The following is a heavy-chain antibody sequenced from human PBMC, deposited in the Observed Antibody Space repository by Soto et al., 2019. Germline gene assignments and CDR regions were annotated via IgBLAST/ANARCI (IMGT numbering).Heavy chain of an antibody. D-gene: IGHD3-3*01. CDR3: AREGRASYYDFWSGYSNDAFDI. Sequence: GGSLRLSCAASGFTFSSYAMHWVRQAPGKGLEYVSAISSNGGSTYYVNSVKGRFTISRDNSKNTLYLQMDSLRAEDMAVYYCAREGRASYYDFWSGYSNDAFDIWGQGTMVTVSS. J-gene: IGHJ3*02. V-gene: IGHV3-64*01. CDR2: ISSNGGST. CDR1: GFTFSSYA.